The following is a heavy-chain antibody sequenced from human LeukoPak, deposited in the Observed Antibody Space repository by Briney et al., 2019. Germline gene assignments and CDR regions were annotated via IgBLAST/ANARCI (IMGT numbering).Heavy chain of an antibody. D-gene: IGHD3-10*01. V-gene: IGHV3-7*01. CDR2: IQQDGIKK. CDR3: GRELDGSVDY. J-gene: IGHJ4*02. Sequence: GGSLRLSCAASGFTFSSYWMSWVRQAPGKGLEWVANIQQDGIKKYYVDSVEGRFTISRENAKNSLFLQMSSLRADDTAVYYCGRELDGSVDYWGQGTLVTVSS. CDR1: GFTFSSYW.